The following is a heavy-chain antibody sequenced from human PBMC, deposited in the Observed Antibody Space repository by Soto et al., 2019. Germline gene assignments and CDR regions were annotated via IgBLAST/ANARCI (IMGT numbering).Heavy chain of an antibody. CDR1: GVTFSSYA. J-gene: IGHJ6*02. CDR2: ISGSGGST. D-gene: IGHD3-3*01. Sequence: PGGSLRLACAASGVTFSSYAVSWVRQAPGKGLAWVSAISGSGGSTYYADSVKSRFTISRDNPKNTQYLQMNSLRAEDTAVYYCAKDSNPYYDFWSGYYNHYGMDVWGQGTTVTVSS. V-gene: IGHV3-23*01. CDR3: AKDSNPYYDFWSGYYNHYGMDV.